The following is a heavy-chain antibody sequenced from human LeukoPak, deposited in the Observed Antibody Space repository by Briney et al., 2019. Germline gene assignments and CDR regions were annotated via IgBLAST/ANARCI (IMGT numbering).Heavy chain of an antibody. J-gene: IGHJ5*02. CDR1: GDSVSSNSAA. Sequence: SQTLSLTCAISGDSVSSNSAAWNWIRQSPSRGLEWLGRTYYRSKWYNDYAVSVKSRITINPDTFKNQFSLQLNSVTPEDTAVYYCARDRGYCSSTSCYRFRFDPWGQGTLVTVSS. CDR2: TYYRSKWYN. CDR3: ARDRGYCSSTSCYRFRFDP. D-gene: IGHD2-2*02. V-gene: IGHV6-1*01.